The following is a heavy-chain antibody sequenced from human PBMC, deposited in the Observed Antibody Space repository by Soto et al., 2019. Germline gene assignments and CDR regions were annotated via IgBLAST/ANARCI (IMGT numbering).Heavy chain of an antibody. D-gene: IGHD3-10*01. V-gene: IGHV3-23*01. J-gene: IGHJ3*02. Sequence: EVQLLESGGGLVQPGGSLRLSCAASGFTFSTYAMSWVRQAPGKGLEWVSTISDSGVSTYYADSVKGRFTISRDNSKNTLSLQMNSLRAEDSALYYCAKDLYYYGSGTYYKGDAFHMWGQGTLVTVSS. CDR2: ISDSGVST. CDR3: AKDLYYYGSGTYYKGDAFHM. CDR1: GFTFSTYA.